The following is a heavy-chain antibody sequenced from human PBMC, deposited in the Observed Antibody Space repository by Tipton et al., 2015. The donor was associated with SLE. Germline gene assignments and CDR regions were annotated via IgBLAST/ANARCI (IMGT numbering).Heavy chain of an antibody. CDR2: IYHSGST. CDR3: ARGGYSSGWYGDYFVY. J-gene: IGHJ4*02. D-gene: IGHD6-19*01. V-gene: IGHV4-38-2*01. CDR1: GYSISSGYY. Sequence: TLSLTCAVSGYSISSGYYWGWIRQPPGKGLEWIGSIYHSGSTYYNPSLKSRVTISVDTSKNQFSLKLSSVTAADTAIYYCARGGYSSGWYGDYFVYCGQGTLVTVSS.